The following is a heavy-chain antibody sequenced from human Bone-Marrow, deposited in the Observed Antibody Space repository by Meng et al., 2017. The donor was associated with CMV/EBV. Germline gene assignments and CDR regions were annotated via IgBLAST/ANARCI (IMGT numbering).Heavy chain of an antibody. D-gene: IGHD3-3*01. Sequence: ASVKVSCKASGYTFTSYGINWVRQAPGQGLEWMGWISAYNGNTNYAQKLQGRVTMTTDTSTSTAYMELRSLRSDDTAVYYCARPSPPAGGWSGYMFDAWGQGTLVTVSS. V-gene: IGHV1-18*01. CDR2: ISAYNGNT. J-gene: IGHJ5*02. CDR3: ARPSPPAGGWSGYMFDA. CDR1: GYTFTSYG.